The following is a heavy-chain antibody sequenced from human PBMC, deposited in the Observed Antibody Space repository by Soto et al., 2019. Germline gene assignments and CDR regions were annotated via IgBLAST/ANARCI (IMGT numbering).Heavy chain of an antibody. CDR3: ARIRATYYYYYGMDV. J-gene: IGHJ6*02. Sequence: SETLSLTCAVYGGSFSGYYWSWIRQPPGKGLEWIGEINHSGSTNYNPSLKSRVTISVDTSKNQFPLKLSSVTAADTAVYYCARIRATYYYYYGMDVWGQGTTVTVSS. D-gene: IGHD1-26*01. V-gene: IGHV4-34*01. CDR2: INHSGST. CDR1: GGSFSGYY.